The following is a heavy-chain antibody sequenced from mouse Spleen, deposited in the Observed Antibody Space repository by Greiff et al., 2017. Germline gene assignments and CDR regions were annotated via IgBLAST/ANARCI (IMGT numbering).Heavy chain of an antibody. CDR1: GYAFSSYW. D-gene: IGHD3-2*02. CDR2: IYPGDGDT. Sequence: QVQLQQSGAELVRPGSSVKISCKASGYAFSSYWMNWVKQRPGQGLEWIGQIYPGDGDTNYNGKFKGKATLTADKSSSTAYMQLSSLTSEDSAVYFCARSGVPYFDYWGQGTTLTVSS. CDR3: ARSGVPYFDY. J-gene: IGHJ2*01. V-gene: IGHV1-80*01.